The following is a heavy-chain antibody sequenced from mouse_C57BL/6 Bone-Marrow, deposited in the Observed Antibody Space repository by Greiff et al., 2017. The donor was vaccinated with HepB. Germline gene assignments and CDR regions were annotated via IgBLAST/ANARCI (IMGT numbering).Heavy chain of an antibody. J-gene: IGHJ4*01. V-gene: IGHV1-69*01. Sequence: VQLKESGAELVMPGASVKLSCKASGYTFTSYWMHWVKQRPGQGLEWIGEIDPSDSYTNYNQKFKGKSTLTVDKSSSTAYMQLSSLTSEDSAVYYCAREITTVVATDYAMDYWGQGTSVTVSS. CDR1: GYTFTSYW. D-gene: IGHD1-1*01. CDR2: IDPSDSYT. CDR3: AREITTVVATDYAMDY.